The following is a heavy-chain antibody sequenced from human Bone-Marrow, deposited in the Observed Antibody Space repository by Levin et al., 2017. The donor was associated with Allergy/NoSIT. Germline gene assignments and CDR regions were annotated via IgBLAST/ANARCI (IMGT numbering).Heavy chain of an antibody. CDR1: GFTFSSFW. CDR3: ARDNMGLGL. Sequence: PGGSLRLSCEASGFTFSSFWMHWVRQVPGKGLVWVSRINSDGTKTNYANSVRGRFTISRANAKNTLYLDMSGLRVEDSGIYYCARDNMGLGLWGQGTLVTVSS. V-gene: IGHV3-74*01. J-gene: IGHJ4*02. CDR2: INSDGTKT. D-gene: IGHD1-26*01.